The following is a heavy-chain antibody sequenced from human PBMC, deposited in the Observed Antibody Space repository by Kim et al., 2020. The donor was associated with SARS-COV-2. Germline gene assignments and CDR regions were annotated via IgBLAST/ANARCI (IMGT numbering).Heavy chain of an antibody. CDR3: ARGGFNCSSTSCHAFDI. J-gene: IGHJ3*02. Sequence: SETLSLTCAVYGGSFSGYYWSWIRQPPGKGLEWIGEINHSGSTNYNPSLKSRVTISVDTSKNQFSLKLSSVTAADTAVYYCARGGFNCSSTSCHAFDIWGQGTMVTVSS. D-gene: IGHD2-2*01. CDR2: INHSGST. V-gene: IGHV4-34*01. CDR1: GGSFSGYY.